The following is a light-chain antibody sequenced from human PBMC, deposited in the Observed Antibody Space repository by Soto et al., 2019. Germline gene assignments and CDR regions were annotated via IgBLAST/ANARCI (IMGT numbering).Light chain of an antibody. V-gene: IGKV1-5*01. J-gene: IGKJ1*01. CDR1: QSISNW. CDR3: QKYNSYS. Sequence: DIQMTQSPSTLPSSVGDRVTITCRASQSISNWLAWYQQKPGTAPKVLIYHAYNLQIGVPSRFSGSGSVTEFTLTISSLHTDDFETYYCQKYNSYSFGQGTKVDIK. CDR2: HAY.